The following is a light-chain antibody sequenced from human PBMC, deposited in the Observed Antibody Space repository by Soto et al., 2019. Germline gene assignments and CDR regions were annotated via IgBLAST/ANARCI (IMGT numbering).Light chain of an antibody. CDR1: QSVSNK. V-gene: IGKV3-20*01. CDR3: QQYGSSGT. Sequence: EIVMTQSPATLSVSPGERATLSCRASQSVSNKLVWYQQKPGQAPRLLIYDVSNRATGIPDRFSGSGSGTDFTLTISRLEPEDFAVYYCQQYGSSGTFGQGTKVDIK. CDR2: DVS. J-gene: IGKJ1*01.